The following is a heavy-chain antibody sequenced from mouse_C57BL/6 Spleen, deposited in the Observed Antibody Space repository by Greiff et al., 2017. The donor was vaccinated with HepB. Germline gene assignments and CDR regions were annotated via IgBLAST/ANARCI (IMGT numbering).Heavy chain of an antibody. J-gene: IGHJ1*03. Sequence: EVKVEESGPGLVKPSQSLSLTCSVTGYSITSGYYWNWIRQFPGNKLEWMGYISYDGSNNYNPSLKNRISITRDTSKNQFFLKLNSVTTEDTATYYCARTTTVVATRYFDVWGTGTTVTVSS. CDR2: ISYDGSN. V-gene: IGHV3-6*01. D-gene: IGHD1-1*01. CDR1: GYSITSGYY. CDR3: ARTTTVVATRYFDV.